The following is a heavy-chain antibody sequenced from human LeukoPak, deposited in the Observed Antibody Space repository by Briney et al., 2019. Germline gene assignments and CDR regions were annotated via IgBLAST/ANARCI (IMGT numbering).Heavy chain of an antibody. CDR1: GFTFSSYS. Sequence: GGSLRLSCAASGFTFSSYSMDWVRQAPGKGLEWVSSISSSSSYIYYADSVKGRFTISRDNAKNTLYLQMSSLRAEDTAVYYCVKWYPPEMWDWGQGTLVTVSS. V-gene: IGHV3-21*01. CDR3: VKWYPPEMWD. J-gene: IGHJ4*02. CDR2: ISSSSSYI. D-gene: IGHD2-8*01.